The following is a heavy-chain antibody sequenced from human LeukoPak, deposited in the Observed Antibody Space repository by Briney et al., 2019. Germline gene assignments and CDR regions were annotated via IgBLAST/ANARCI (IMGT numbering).Heavy chain of an antibody. CDR2: IKQDGGER. CDR3: ARDQSSPTVTTLGYYYHIDV. CDR1: GFTFSTYW. D-gene: IGHD4-17*01. Sequence: GGSLRLSCAASGFTFSTYWMNWVRQAPGKGLEWVANIKQDGGERYYVDSVKGRFTISRDNAKNSLYLQMNSLRAEDTAVYYCARDQSSPTVTTLGYYYHIDVWGKGTTVTVSS. V-gene: IGHV3-7*01. J-gene: IGHJ6*03.